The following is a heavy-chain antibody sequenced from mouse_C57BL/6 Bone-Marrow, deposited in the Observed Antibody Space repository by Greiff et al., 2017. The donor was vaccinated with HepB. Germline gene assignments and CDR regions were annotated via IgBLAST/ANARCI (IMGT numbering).Heavy chain of an antibody. CDR1: GYTFTSYW. J-gene: IGHJ1*03. Sequence: QVQLQQPGAELVKPGASVKLSCKASGYTFTSYWMHWVKQRPGQGLEWIGKIHPNSGSTNYNEKFKSKATLTVDKSSSTAYMQLSSLTSEDSAVYYCARSNYGSSYVGYFDVWGTGTTVTVSS. V-gene: IGHV1-64*01. CDR2: IHPNSGST. CDR3: ARSNYGSSYVGYFDV. D-gene: IGHD1-1*01.